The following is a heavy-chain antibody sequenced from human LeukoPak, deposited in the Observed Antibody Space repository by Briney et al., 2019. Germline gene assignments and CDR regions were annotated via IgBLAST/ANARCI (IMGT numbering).Heavy chain of an antibody. V-gene: IGHV4-59*01. D-gene: IGHD2-15*01. J-gene: IGHJ5*02. CDR1: GGSITNFY. CDR3: AGARRGASDSTPWFDP. CDR2: IYYSGRT. Sequence: PSETLSLTCAVSGGSITNFYWSWIRQPPGKGLEWIGDIYYSGRTKYSPSLKSRVTISVDTSKNQFSLKLNSVTAADTAVYYCAGARRGASDSTPWFDPWGQGTLVTVSS.